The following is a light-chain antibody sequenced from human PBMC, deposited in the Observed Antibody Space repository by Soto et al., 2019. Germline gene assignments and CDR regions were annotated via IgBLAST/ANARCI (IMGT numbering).Light chain of an antibody. J-gene: IGLJ1*01. CDR3: CSYAGSSTYV. Sequence: QSVLTQPASVSGSPGQSITISCTGTSSDVGSYNLVSWYQQHPGKAPKLIIYEVSKRPSGVSNRFSGSKPGNTASLTISGLQAEDEADYSCCSYAGSSTYVFGPGTKVTVL. CDR1: SSDVGSYNL. CDR2: EVS. V-gene: IGLV2-23*02.